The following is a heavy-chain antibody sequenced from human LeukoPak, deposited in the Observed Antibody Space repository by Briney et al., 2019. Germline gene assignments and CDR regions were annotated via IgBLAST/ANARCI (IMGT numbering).Heavy chain of an antibody. V-gene: IGHV4-59*08. CDR2: VFYTGST. CDR3: ARQNSGWSDFDY. Sequence: SETLSLTCTVSGGSISSYYWNWIRQPPGKGLEWIGYVFYTGSTNYNPSLKSRVTISVDTSKNQFSLNLNSLTAADTAVYYCARQNSGWSDFDYWGQGTLVTVSS. J-gene: IGHJ4*02. CDR1: GGSISSYY. D-gene: IGHD6-19*01.